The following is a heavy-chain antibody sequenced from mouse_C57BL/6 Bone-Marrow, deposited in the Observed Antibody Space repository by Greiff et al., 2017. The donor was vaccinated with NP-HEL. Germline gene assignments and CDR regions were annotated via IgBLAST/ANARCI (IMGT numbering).Heavy chain of an antibody. CDR3: ARWLLEFAY. CDR1: GYAFSSSW. V-gene: IGHV1-82*01. CDR2: IYPGDGDT. Sequence: VKLMESGPELVKPGASVKISCKASGYAFSSSWINWVKQRPGKGLEWIGRIYPGDGDTNYNGKFKGKATLTADKSSSTAYMQLSSLTSEDSAVYFCARWLLEFAYWGQGTLVTVSA. J-gene: IGHJ3*01. D-gene: IGHD2-3*01.